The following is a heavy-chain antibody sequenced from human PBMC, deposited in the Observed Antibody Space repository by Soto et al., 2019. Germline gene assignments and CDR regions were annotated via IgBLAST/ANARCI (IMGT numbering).Heavy chain of an antibody. J-gene: IGHJ3*01. D-gene: IGHD3-3*01. CDR1: GFSFSSHS. V-gene: IGHV3-21*04. CDR3: ARELVWSGPWNIDDSVL. CDR2: ISSRSSLI. Sequence: PVGSLRLSGAASGFSFSSHSFNWVRQAPGQGLEWVAYISSRSSLILYADSVRGRFVISRDNSKNTLYLQMNSLRAEDTAVYYCARELVWSGPWNIDDSVLWGQG.